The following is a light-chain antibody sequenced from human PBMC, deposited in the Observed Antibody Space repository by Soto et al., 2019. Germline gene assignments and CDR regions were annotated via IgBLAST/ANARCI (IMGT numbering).Light chain of an antibody. CDR1: QSVSSSY. CDR2: ATS. Sequence: EIVLTQSPGTLSLSPGERATPSCRASQSVSSSYLAWYQQKPGQAPRLLIYATSNRATGIPDRFSGSGSGADFTLTISRLEPEDFAVYYCQQYGNSPVFTFGPGTKVDIK. CDR3: QQYGNSPVFT. J-gene: IGKJ3*01. V-gene: IGKV3-20*01.